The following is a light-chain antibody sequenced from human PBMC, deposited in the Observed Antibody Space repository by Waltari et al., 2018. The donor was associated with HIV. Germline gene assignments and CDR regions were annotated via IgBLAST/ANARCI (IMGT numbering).Light chain of an antibody. J-gene: IGLJ1*01. Sequence: HSVLTLPPSVSGAPGQRVTLSCTGRCPNPGVGYPVSWYWQLPGTAPKLLIYSNTNRPSGVPERFSDTKSGTSASLAITGLQADDEADYYCQSYDSSLSGYVFGTGTKVTVL. V-gene: IGLV1-40*01. CDR1: CPNPGVGYP. CDR3: QSYDSSLSGYV. CDR2: SNT.